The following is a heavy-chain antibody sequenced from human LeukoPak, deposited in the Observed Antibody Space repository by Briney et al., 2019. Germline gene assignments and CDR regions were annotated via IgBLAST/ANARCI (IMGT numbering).Heavy chain of an antibody. CDR1: GGSFSGYY. Sequence: PSETLSLTCAVYGGSFSGYYWSWLRQPPGKGLEWIGEINHSGSTNYNPSLKSRVTISVDTSKNQFSLKLSSVTAADTAVYYCARGTYYYDSSGYSRRHYFDYWGQGTLVTVSS. CDR2: INHSGST. D-gene: IGHD3-22*01. V-gene: IGHV4-34*01. CDR3: ARGTYYYDSSGYSRRHYFDY. J-gene: IGHJ4*02.